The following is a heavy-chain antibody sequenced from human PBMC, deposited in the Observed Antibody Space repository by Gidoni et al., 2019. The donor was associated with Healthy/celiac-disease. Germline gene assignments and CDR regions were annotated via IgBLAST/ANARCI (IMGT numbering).Heavy chain of an antibody. D-gene: IGHD5-12*01. CDR3: ASSDKYNVEMATILRYYGMDV. CDR1: GGTFSSYA. Sequence: QVPLVQSGAEVKKPGSSVKVSCKASGGTFSSYAISWVRQAPGQGLEWMGGIIPIFGTANYAQKFQGRVTITADESTSTAYMELSSLRSEDTAVYYCASSDKYNVEMATILRYYGMDVWGQGTTVTVSS. J-gene: IGHJ6*02. V-gene: IGHV1-69*01. CDR2: IIPIFGTA.